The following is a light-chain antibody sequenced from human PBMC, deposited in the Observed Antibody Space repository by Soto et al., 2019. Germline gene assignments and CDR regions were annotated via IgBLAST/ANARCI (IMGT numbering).Light chain of an antibody. CDR3: QHYGSSPPWT. Sequence: ESVLTQSPGTLSLSPGERATLSCRARQSVSSGYLAWYQKKPAQAPRLLIYGASTRATGIPDSFSGSGSGTHFTLAISRREAEDFVVYYGQHYGSSPPWTFGQGTNVEIK. CDR2: GAS. CDR1: QSVSSGY. V-gene: IGKV3-20*01. J-gene: IGKJ1*01.